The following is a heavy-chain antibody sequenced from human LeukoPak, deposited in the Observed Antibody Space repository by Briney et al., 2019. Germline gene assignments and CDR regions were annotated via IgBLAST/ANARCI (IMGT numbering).Heavy chain of an antibody. Sequence: GGSLRLSCAVSGFTFSSYEMNWVRQAPGKGLEWVSYISSSGTTIYYADSVKGRFTISRDNAKNSLYLQMNSLRVEDTAVYYCARDLTGSYFFGYWGQGTLVTVSS. D-gene: IGHD1-26*01. CDR1: GFTFSSYE. J-gene: IGHJ4*02. V-gene: IGHV3-48*03. CDR2: ISSSGTTI. CDR3: ARDLTGSYFFGY.